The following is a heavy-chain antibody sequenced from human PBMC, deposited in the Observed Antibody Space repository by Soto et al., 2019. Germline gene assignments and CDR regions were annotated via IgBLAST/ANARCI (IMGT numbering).Heavy chain of an antibody. V-gene: IGHV3-23*01. CDR3: TTALTVYYDCSGYFGY. CDR1: GFIFSNYA. D-gene: IGHD3-22*01. CDR2: IGGSGATT. J-gene: IGHJ4*02. Sequence: PGGSLRLSCAASGFIFSNYAMSWVRQAPGKGLELVSSIGGSGATTYFADSVKGRFTISRDNSKNTPNLQMNSLKTEATAVYYCTTALTVYYDCSGYFGYRGQGTLVTVSS.